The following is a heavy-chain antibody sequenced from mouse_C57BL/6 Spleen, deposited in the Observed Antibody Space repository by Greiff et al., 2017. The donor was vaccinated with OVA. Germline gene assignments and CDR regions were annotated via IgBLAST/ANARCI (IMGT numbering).Heavy chain of an antibody. CDR1: GYTFTDYE. Sequence: VKLQESGAELVRPGASVTLSCKASGYTFTDYEMHWVKQTPVHGLEWIGAIDPETGGTAYNQKFKGKAILTADKSSSTAYMELRSLTSEDSAVYYCTRSGGWDGEGYWGQGTTLTVSS. CDR2: IDPETGGT. CDR3: TRSGGWDGEGY. V-gene: IGHV1-15*01. D-gene: IGHD4-1*01. J-gene: IGHJ2*01.